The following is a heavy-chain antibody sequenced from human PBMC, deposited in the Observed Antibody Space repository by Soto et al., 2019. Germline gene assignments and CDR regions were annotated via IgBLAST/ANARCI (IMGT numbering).Heavy chain of an antibody. D-gene: IGHD6-13*01. CDR2: IIPIFGTA. CDR3: ARDGRAAAEYSFDY. CDR1: GGTFSSYA. V-gene: IGHV1-69*13. J-gene: IGHJ4*02. Sequence: ASVKVSCKASGGTFSSYAISWVRQAPGQGLEWMGGIIPIFGTANYAQKFQGRVTITADESTSTAYMELSSLRSEDTAVYYCARDGRAAAEYSFDYWGQGTMVTVSS.